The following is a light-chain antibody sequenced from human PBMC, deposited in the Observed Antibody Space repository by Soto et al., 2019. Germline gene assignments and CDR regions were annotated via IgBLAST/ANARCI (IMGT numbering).Light chain of an antibody. Sequence: DIQMTQSPSTLSASVGDRVTITCRASQSISNWLAWYQQKPGKAPKLLIYKASSLESGVPSRFSGSGSGTKFPLTISSLQPDDFATYYCQQYNNYWTFGQGTKVEIK. J-gene: IGKJ1*01. CDR3: QQYNNYWT. CDR2: KAS. CDR1: QSISNW. V-gene: IGKV1-5*03.